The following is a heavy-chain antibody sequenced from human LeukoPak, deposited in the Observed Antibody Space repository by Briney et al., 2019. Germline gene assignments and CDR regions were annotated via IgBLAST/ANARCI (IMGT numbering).Heavy chain of an antibody. CDR3: ARTYDSSGYAFDY. CDR1: GYTFTSYD. CDR2: MNPNSGNT. D-gene: IGHD3-22*01. Sequence: GASVKVSCKASGYTFTSYDINWVRQATGQGLEWMGWMNPNSGNTGYAQKFQGSVTMTRNTSISTAYMELSSLRSEDTAVYYCARTYDSSGYAFDYWGQGTLVTVSS. V-gene: IGHV1-8*01. J-gene: IGHJ4*02.